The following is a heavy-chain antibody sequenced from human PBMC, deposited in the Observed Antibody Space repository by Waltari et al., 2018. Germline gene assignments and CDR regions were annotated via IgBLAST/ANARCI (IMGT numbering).Heavy chain of an antibody. J-gene: IGHJ4*02. CDR1: GGTFSSYA. V-gene: IGHV1-69*01. CDR3: AKDAYSSSWSPRNFDY. CDR2: IIPSFGTA. Sequence: QVQLVQSGAEVKKPGSSVKVSCKASGGTFSSYAISWVRQAPGQGLEWMGGIIPSFGTANYAQKFQGRVTITADESTSTAYMGLNSLRAEDTAVYYCAKDAYSSSWSPRNFDYWGQGTLVTVSS. D-gene: IGHD6-13*01.